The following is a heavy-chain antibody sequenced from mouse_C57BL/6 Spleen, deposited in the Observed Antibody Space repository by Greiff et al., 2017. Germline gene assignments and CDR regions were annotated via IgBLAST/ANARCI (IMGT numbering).Heavy chain of an antibody. D-gene: IGHD3-3*01. CDR3: ARGDSSVGFAD. CDR1: GFTFSDYG. V-gene: IGHV5-17*01. Sequence: EVKVVESGGGLVKPGGSLKLSCAASGFTFSDYGMHWVRQAPEKGLEWVAYISSGSSTIYYADTVKGRFTISRDKAKNTLFLQMTSVRSEDTAMYYCARGDSSVGFADWGQGTLVTVSA. CDR2: ISSGSSTI. J-gene: IGHJ3*01.